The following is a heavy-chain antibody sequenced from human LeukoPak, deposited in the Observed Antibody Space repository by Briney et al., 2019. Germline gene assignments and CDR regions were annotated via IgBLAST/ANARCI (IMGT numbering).Heavy chain of an antibody. CDR2: INPSGGST. CDR1: GHTFTSYY. Sequence: GASVKVSCKASGHTFTSYYMHWVRQAPGQGLEWMGIINPSGGSTSYAQKFQGRVTMTRDTSTSTVYMELSSLRSEDTAVYYCARDSGAGALDYWGQGTLVTVSS. CDR3: ARDSGAGALDY. D-gene: IGHD3-10*01. J-gene: IGHJ4*02. V-gene: IGHV1-46*01.